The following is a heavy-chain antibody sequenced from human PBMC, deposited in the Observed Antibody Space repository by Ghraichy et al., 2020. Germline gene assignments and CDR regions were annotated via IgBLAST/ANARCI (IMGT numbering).Heavy chain of an antibody. CDR1: GFTFSSYS. CDR3: ARGLPNPYYFDY. J-gene: IGHJ4*02. Sequence: GGSLRLSCAASGFTFSSYSMNWVRQAPGKGLEWVSYISSSTSSIYYADSVKGRFTISRDNAKNSLYLQMNSLRDEDTAVYYCARGLPNPYYFDYWGQGTLVTVSS. CDR2: ISSSTSSI. V-gene: IGHV3-48*02.